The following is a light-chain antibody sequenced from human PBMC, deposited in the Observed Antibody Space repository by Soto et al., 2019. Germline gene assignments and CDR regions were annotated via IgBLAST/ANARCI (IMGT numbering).Light chain of an antibody. J-gene: IGLJ3*02. CDR2: RND. V-gene: IGLV1-44*01. CDR3: EAWDVSLNAWV. Sequence: QSVLTQPPSASGTPGQRVTISCSGSSSNIGSNVVNWYQQLPGTAPKLLIYRNDQRPSAFPDRFSGSKSGTSASLAISGLQSEDEADYYCEAWDVSLNAWVFGGVTKLTVL. CDR1: SSNIGSNV.